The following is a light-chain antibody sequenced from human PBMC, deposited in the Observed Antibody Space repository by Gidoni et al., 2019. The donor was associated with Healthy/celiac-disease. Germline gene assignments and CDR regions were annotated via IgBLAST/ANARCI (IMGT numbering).Light chain of an antibody. J-gene: IGKJ1*01. Sequence: DIQMTQSPSSLSASVGDRVTITCRASQSISSYLNWYQQKPGKAPKLLIFAASSLQSGVPSRFRGRGSWTDFTLTISSLQPEEFATYYFQQSYSTPVTFGQGTKVEIK. CDR2: AAS. CDR3: QQSYSTPVT. V-gene: IGKV1-39*01. CDR1: QSISSY.